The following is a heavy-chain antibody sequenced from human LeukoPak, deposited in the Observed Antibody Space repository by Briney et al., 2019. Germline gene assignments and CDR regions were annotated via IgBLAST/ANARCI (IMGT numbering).Heavy chain of an antibody. CDR2: IYPDDSDV. Sequence: GESLKISCKTSGYDFILYWIAWVRQMPGKGLEWMGIIYPDDSDVRYSPSFQGQVTISADKSFTTAYLQWSSLQASDSAMYYCARCGSGWGYWGQGTLVTVSS. J-gene: IGHJ4*02. V-gene: IGHV5-51*01. CDR3: ARCGSGWGY. D-gene: IGHD6-19*01. CDR1: GYDFILYW.